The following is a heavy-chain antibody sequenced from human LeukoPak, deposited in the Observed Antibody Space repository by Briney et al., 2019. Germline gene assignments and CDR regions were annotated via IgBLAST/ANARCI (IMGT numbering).Heavy chain of an antibody. J-gene: IGHJ6*02. D-gene: IGHD6-25*01. V-gene: IGHV4-34*01. CDR3: ARVTNYSSGSRIYYYYGMDV. CDR1: GGSFSGYY. CDR2: INHSGST. Sequence: SETLSLTCAVYGGSFSGYYWSWIRQPPGKGLGWIGEINHSGSTNYNPSLKIRVTISGDTSNNQFSLKLSSVTAADTAVYYCARVTNYSSGSRIYYYYGMDVWGQGTTVTVSS.